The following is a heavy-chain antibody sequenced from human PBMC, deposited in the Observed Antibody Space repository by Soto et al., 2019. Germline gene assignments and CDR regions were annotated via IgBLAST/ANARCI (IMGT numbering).Heavy chain of an antibody. V-gene: IGHV3-53*01. J-gene: IGHJ4*02. CDR2: IYSGGST. CDR3: ARVGDFYGDLYFDY. Sequence: GGSLRLSCAASGFTVSSNYMSWVRQAPGKGLEWVSVIYSGGSTYYADSVKGRFTISRDNSKNTLYLQMNSLRAEDTAVYYCARVGDFYGDLYFDYWGQGTLVTVSS. D-gene: IGHD4-17*01. CDR1: GFTVSSNY.